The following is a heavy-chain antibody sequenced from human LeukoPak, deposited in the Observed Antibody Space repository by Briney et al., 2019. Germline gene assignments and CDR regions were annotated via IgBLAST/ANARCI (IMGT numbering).Heavy chain of an antibody. D-gene: IGHD6-19*01. CDR3: AKGAGKQWLVPDY. Sequence: GKSLRLSCAASAFTFSSYGMHWVRQAPGKGLEWVAVISDDGSNKYYADPVEGRFTISRDNSKNTLFLEMNSLRAEDATVYYCAKGAGKQWLVPDYWGQGTLVTVSS. CDR1: AFTFSSYG. V-gene: IGHV3-30*18. CDR2: ISDDGSNK. J-gene: IGHJ4*02.